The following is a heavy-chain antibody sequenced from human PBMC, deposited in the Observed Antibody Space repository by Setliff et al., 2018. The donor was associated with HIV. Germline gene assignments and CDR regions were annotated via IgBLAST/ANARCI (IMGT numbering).Heavy chain of an antibody. CDR1: GGSFSGYY. V-gene: IGHV4-34*01. CDR3: ARGRPQDIVVVVAVPIGAYYMDV. J-gene: IGHJ6*03. CDR2: INHSGST. D-gene: IGHD2-15*01. Sequence: PSETLSLTCAVYGGSFSGYYWSWIRQPPGKGLEWIGEINHSGSTNYNPSLESRVTISVDTSKNQFSLKLSSVTAADTAVYYCARGRPQDIVVVVAVPIGAYYMDVWGRGTTVTVSS.